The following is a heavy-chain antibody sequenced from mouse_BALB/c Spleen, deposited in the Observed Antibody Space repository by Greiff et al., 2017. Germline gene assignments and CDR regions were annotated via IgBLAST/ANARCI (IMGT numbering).Heavy chain of an antibody. D-gene: IGHD2-4*01. CDR2: INPSNGRT. V-gene: IGHV1S81*02. CDR1: GYTFTSYW. Sequence: VQLQQPGAELVKPGASVKLSCKASGYTFTSYWMHWVKQRPGQGLEWIGEINPSNGRTNYNEKFKSKATLTVDKSSSTAYMQLSSLTSEDSAVYYCARNDYLFAYWGQGTLVTVSA. J-gene: IGHJ3*01. CDR3: ARNDYLFAY.